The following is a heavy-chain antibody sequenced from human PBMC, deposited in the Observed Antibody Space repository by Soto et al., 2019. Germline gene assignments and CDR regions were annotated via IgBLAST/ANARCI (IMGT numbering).Heavy chain of an antibody. J-gene: IGHJ4*02. CDR2: IKQDGSEK. CDR3: ARDITTDYDYVWGSLDY. V-gene: IGHV3-7*01. CDR1: GFTFSSYW. Sequence: GGSLRLSCAASGFTFSSYWMSWVRQAPGKGLEWVANIKQDGSEKYYVDSVKGRFTISRDNAKNSLNLQMNSLRAEDTAVYYCARDITTDYDYVWGSLDYWGQGTLVTVSS. D-gene: IGHD3-16*01.